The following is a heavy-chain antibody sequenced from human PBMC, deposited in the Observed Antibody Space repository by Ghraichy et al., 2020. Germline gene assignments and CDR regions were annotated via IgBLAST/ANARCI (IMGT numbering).Heavy chain of an antibody. V-gene: IGHV3-23*01. D-gene: IGHD3-3*01. CDR1: GFTFSSYA. Sequence: GGSLRLSCAASGFTFSSYAMSRVRQAPGKGLEWVSAISGSGGSTYYADSVKGRFTISRDNSKNTLYLQMNSLRAEDTAVYYCAKAPSTYYNFWSGYYAPFDYWGQGTLVTVSS. J-gene: IGHJ4*02. CDR3: AKAPSTYYNFWSGYYAPFDY. CDR2: ISGSGGST.